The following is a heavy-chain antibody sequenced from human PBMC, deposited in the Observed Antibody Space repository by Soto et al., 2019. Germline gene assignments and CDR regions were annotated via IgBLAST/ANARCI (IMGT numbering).Heavy chain of an antibody. V-gene: IGHV3-23*01. Sequence: GSLRLSCAASGFTFSSYAMSWVRQAPGKGLEWVSAISGSGGSTYYADSVKGRFTISRDNSKNTLYLQMNSLRAEDTAVYYCARVPYMNTVGVVAYDDVFDVRGQGTMVTVSS. D-gene: IGHD3-22*01. CDR1: GFTFSSYA. J-gene: IGHJ3*01. CDR3: ARVPYMNTVGVVAYDDVFDV. CDR2: ISGSGGST.